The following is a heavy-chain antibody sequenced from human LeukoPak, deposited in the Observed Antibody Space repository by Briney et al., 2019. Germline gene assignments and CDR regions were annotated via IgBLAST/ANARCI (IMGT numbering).Heavy chain of an antibody. V-gene: IGHV3-74*01. CDR1: GFTFSNYW. CDR2: IHTDGSST. J-gene: IGHJ5*02. CDR3: ARTSYGGNSPDWFDP. D-gene: IGHD4-23*01. Sequence: GGSLRLSCAASGFTFSNYWMHWVRQAPGKGLVWVSRIHTDGSSTSYADSVKGRFTISRDNAKNTLYLQMTSLTVEDTAVYYCARTSYGGNSPDWFDPWGQGTLVTVSS.